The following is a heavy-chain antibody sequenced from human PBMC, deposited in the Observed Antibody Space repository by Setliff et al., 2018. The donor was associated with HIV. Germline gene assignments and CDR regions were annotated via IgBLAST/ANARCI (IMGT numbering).Heavy chain of an antibody. J-gene: IGHJ4*02. D-gene: IGHD3-16*02. Sequence: ASVKVSCKASGYTFTGYHIYWVRQAPGQGLEWLGIINPSDGGATYAEKFHGRVIITRDTSTSTVYMELSSLRSEDTAVYYCARDYNIWGSNRPSHFDYWGQGTLVTVSS. V-gene: IGHV1-46*01. CDR1: GYTFTGYH. CDR3: ARDYNIWGSNRPSHFDY. CDR2: INPSDGGA.